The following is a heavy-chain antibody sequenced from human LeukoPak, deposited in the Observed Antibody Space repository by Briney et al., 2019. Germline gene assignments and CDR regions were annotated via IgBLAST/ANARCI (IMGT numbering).Heavy chain of an antibody. Sequence: GGSLRLSCAASGFTFSIYSMSWVRQAPGKGLEWVSYISSSSSTIYYADSVKGRFTISRDNAKNSLYLQMNSLRDEDTAVYYCARQVSNTAVAGMCNYWGQGTLVTVSS. V-gene: IGHV3-48*02. CDR1: GFTFSIYS. D-gene: IGHD6-19*01. CDR3: ARQVSNTAVAGMCNY. CDR2: ISSSSSTI. J-gene: IGHJ4*02.